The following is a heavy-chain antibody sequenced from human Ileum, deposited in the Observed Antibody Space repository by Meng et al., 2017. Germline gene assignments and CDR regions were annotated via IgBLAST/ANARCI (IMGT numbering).Heavy chain of an antibody. D-gene: IGHD2-2*01. CDR2: IYYSGST. V-gene: IGHV4-59*01. J-gene: IGHJ4*02. Sequence: QVQLQESGPGLVKPSETLSLTFTVSGGSISSYYWSWIRQPPGKGLEWIGYIYYSGSTNYNPSLKSRVTISVDTSKNQFSLKLSSVTAADTAVYYCARDYCSSTTCALDYWGQGTLVTVSS. CDR3: ARDYCSSTTCALDY. CDR1: GGSISSYY.